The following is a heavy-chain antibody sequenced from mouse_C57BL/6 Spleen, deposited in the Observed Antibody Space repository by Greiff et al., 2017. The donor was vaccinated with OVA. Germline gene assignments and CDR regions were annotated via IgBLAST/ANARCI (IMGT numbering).Heavy chain of an antibody. D-gene: IGHD2-4*01. CDR2: IYPRSGHT. J-gene: IGHJ3*01. V-gene: IGHV1-81*01. CDR1: GYTFTSYG. Sequence: QVQLQQSGAELARPGASVKLSCKASGYTFTSYGISWVKQRTGQGLEWIGEIYPRSGHTYYNEKFTGKATLTADKSSSPAYMELRSLTSEDSAVYFCVWYDYDRDFAYWGQGTLVTVSA. CDR3: VWYDYDRDFAY.